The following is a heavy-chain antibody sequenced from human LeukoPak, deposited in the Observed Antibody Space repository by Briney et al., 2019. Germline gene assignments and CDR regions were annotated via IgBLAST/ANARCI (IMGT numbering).Heavy chain of an antibody. J-gene: IGHJ6*02. CDR2: IIPILGIA. Sequence: SVKVSCKASGGTFSSYTISWVRQAPGQGLEWMGRIIPILGIANYAQKFQGRVTITADKSTSTAYMELSSLRSEDTAVYYCARDGEAANYGMDVWGQGTTVTVYS. CDR1: GGTFSSYT. V-gene: IGHV1-69*04. D-gene: IGHD2-15*01. CDR3: ARDGEAANYGMDV.